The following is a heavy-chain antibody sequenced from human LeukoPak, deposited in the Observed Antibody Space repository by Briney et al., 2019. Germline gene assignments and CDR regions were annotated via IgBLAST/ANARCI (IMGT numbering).Heavy chain of an antibody. D-gene: IGHD7-27*01. J-gene: IGHJ4*02. CDR3: ARAKTGEDFDY. V-gene: IGHV4-59*01. CDR2: IYYSGST. CDR1: GGSISSYY. Sequence: NPSETLSLTCTVSGGSISSYYWSWIRQPPGKGLEWIGSIYYSGSTNYNPSLKSRVTISVDTSKNQFSLNLTSVTAADTAVYYCARAKTGEDFDYWGQGTLVTVSS.